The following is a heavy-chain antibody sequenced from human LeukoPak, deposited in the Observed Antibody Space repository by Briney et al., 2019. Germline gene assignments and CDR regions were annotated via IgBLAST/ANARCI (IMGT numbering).Heavy chain of an antibody. Sequence: GGSLRLSCVVSGLTLPYGMSWVRQAPGKGLEWISYVSATGYTTSYADSVKGRFTISRDDSKNTLYLQMNSLRAEDTAVYYCAKSPRRITMVRTFDPWGQGTLVTVSS. J-gene: IGHJ5*02. V-gene: IGHV3-23*01. CDR1: GLTLPYG. D-gene: IGHD3-10*01. CDR3: AKSPRRITMVRTFDP. CDR2: VSATGYTT.